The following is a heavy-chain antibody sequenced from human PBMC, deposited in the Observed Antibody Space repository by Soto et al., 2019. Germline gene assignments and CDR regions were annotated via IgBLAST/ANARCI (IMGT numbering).Heavy chain of an antibody. J-gene: IGHJ6*02. CDR3: SRKLDGAADRPSHFYGMDV. D-gene: IGHD6-13*01. Sequence: EVQLVESGGGLVQPGGSLKISCAVSGLSFNDSAIHWVRQASGTGLEWVGRIRSKVNTYATTYAASVKGRFITSRDDSKNTAYLQMNSPKVEDTAVYFCSRKLDGAADRPSHFYGMDVWGHGTSVTVSS. CDR2: IRSKVNTYAT. CDR1: GLSFNDSA. V-gene: IGHV3-73*02.